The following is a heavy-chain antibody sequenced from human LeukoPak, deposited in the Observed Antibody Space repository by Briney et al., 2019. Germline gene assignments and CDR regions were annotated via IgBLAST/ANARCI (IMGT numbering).Heavy chain of an antibody. V-gene: IGHV4-59*01. CDR3: ARVLRIQLGIDY. J-gene: IGHJ4*02. CDR2: IYYSGST. CDR1: GGSISSYY. D-gene: IGHD5-18*01. Sequence: SETLSLTCTVSGGSISSYYWSRIRQPPGKGLEWIGYIYYSGSTNYNPSLKGRVTISVDTSKNQFSLKLSSVTAADTAVYYCARVLRIQLGIDYWGQGTLVTVSS.